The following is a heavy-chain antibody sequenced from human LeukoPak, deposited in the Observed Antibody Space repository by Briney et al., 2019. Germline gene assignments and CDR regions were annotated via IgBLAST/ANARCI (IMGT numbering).Heavy chain of an antibody. CDR1: GYTLSSYG. D-gene: IGHD3-16*02. J-gene: IGHJ5*02. CDR2: INTNTGNP. Sequence: ASVKVSCKASGYTLSSYGMNWVRQAPGQGLEWMGWINTNTGNPTYVQGFTGRFVFSLDTSVSTAYLQISSLKAEDTAVYYCARDLRGNDYVWGSYPLLDPWGQGTLVTVSS. V-gene: IGHV7-4-1*02. CDR3: ARDLRGNDYVWGSYPLLDP.